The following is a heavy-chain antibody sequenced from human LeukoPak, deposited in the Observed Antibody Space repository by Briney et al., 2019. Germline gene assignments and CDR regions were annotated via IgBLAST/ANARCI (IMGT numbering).Heavy chain of an antibody. J-gene: IGHJ4*02. CDR2: INPYNGYR. D-gene: IGHD3-9*01. CDR1: GYTFNTYT. V-gene: IGHV1-18*01. Sequence: GASVKVSCKASGYTFNTYTITWARQAPGQGLEWMGWINPYNGYRNYAQKLQGRVTMTTDTSTSTAYMELRSLSSDDTAVYYCARSGMVLRYLDWSLDDWGQGTLVTVSS. CDR3: ARSGMVLRYLDWSLDD.